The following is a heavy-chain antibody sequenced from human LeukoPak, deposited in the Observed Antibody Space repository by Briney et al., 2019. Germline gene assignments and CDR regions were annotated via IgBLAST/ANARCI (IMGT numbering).Heavy chain of an antibody. D-gene: IGHD6-6*01. CDR3: AARGASSSSLRPLDY. Sequence: ASVKVSCKASGYTFTSYDINWVRQATGQGPEGMGWMNPNSGNTGYAQKFQGRVTMTRNTSISTAYMELSTLRSEDTAVYYCAARGASSSSLRPLDYWGHGTLVTVSS. V-gene: IGHV1-8*01. CDR2: MNPNSGNT. CDR1: GYTFTSYD. J-gene: IGHJ4*01.